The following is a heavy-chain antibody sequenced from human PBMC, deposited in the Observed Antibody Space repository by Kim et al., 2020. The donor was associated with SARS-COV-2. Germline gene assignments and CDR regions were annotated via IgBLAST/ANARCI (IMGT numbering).Heavy chain of an antibody. Sequence: SVGGRFTVVRDNSKTSVYLQMNSLRAEDTAVYYCAKDSRTFYDSSGYYDYWGRGTLVTVSS. V-gene: IGHV3-23*01. J-gene: IGHJ4*02. D-gene: IGHD3-22*01. CDR3: AKDSRTFYDSSGYYDY.